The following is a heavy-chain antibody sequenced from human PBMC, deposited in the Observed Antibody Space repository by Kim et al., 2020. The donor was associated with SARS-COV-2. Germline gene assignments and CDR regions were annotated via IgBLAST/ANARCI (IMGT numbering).Heavy chain of an antibody. V-gene: IGHV3-7*04. D-gene: IGHD6-19*01. Sequence: KGRFTLPRDNAKNSLYLQMNSLRAEDTAVYYCAGAPGIAVAGTVFDYWGQGTLVTVSS. CDR3: AGAPGIAVAGTVFDY. J-gene: IGHJ4*02.